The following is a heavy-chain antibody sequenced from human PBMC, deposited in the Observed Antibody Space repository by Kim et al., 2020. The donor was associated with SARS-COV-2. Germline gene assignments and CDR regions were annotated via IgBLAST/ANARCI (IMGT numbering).Heavy chain of an antibody. CDR1: GYTFSDYS. Sequence: ASVKVSCKASGYTFSDYSIHWVRQAPGQRPEWMGWINGGNGHIRYSQKFQDRVTITRDTSASTAFMELSSLRSEDTALYYCARDRCHGDCSADFFDYWSQGTLVTVSS. CDR2: INGGNGHI. CDR3: ARDRCHGDCSADFFDY. D-gene: IGHD2-21*02. J-gene: IGHJ4*02. V-gene: IGHV1-3*01.